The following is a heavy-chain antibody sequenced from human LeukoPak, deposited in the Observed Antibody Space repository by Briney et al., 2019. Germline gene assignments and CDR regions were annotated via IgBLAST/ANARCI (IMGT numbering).Heavy chain of an antibody. CDR1: GYIFTSDG. CDR3: ARDLNSLQLVGY. CDR2: ISAYNGNT. V-gene: IGHV1-18*01. Sequence: TSVKVSCKASGYIFTSDGISWVRQAPGQGLEWMGWISAYNGNTNYAQKLQGRVTMTTDTSTSTAYMELRSLRSDDTAVYYCARDLNSLQLVGYWGQGTLVTVSS. D-gene: IGHD6-6*01. J-gene: IGHJ4*02.